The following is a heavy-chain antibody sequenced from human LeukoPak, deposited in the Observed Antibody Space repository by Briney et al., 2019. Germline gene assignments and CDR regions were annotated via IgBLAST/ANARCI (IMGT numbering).Heavy chain of an antibody. CDR1: GFTFSDYY. Sequence: GGSLRLSCAASGFTFSDYYMTWIRQAPGKGLEWMSYITSSGTSTYYPVSVRGRFTISRDNARNSVYLQMKNLRADDTAVYYCARDVGATTSATFDLWGQGTMVTVSS. CDR3: ARDVGATTSATFDL. D-gene: IGHD1-26*01. V-gene: IGHV3-11*01. CDR2: ITSSGTST. J-gene: IGHJ3*01.